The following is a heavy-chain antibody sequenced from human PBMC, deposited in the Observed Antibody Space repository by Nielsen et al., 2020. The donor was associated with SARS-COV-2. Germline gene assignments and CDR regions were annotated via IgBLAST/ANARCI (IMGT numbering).Heavy chain of an antibody. J-gene: IGHJ5*02. CDR3: AKDLVAGTGGWFDP. V-gene: IGHV3-30*04. Sequence: GESLKISCAASGFTFSSYAMHWVRQAPGKGLEWVAVISYDGSNKYYADSVKGRFTISRDNSKNTLYLQMNSLRAEDTAVYYCAKDLVAGTGGWFDPWGQGTLVTVSS. D-gene: IGHD6-19*01. CDR1: GFTFSSYA. CDR2: ISYDGSNK.